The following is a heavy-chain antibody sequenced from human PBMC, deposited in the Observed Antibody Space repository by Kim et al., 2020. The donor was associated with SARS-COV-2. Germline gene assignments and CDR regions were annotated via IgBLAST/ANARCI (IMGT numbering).Heavy chain of an antibody. CDR3: AKIFDGSGYYFLASDAFDI. V-gene: IGHV3-23*01. CDR1: GFTFSSYA. Sequence: GGSLRLSCAASGFTFSSYAMSWVRQAPGKGLEWVSAISGSGGSTYYADSVKGRFTISRDNSKNTLYLQMNSLRAEDTAVYYCAKIFDGSGYYFLASDAFDIWGQGTMVTVSS. D-gene: IGHD3-22*01. J-gene: IGHJ3*02. CDR2: ISGSGGST.